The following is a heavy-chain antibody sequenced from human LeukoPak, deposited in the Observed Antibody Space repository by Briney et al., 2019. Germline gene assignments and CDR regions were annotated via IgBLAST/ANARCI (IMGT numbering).Heavy chain of an antibody. Sequence: GGSLRLSCAASGFTFSSYAMSWVRQAPGKGLEWVSAISGSGGSTYYADSVKGRFTISRDNSKNTLNLQMNSLRAEDTAVYYCARTPGVVSAFDYWGQGTLVTVSS. J-gene: IGHJ4*02. CDR2: ISGSGGST. V-gene: IGHV3-23*01. CDR3: ARTPGVVSAFDY. D-gene: IGHD3-3*01. CDR1: GFTFSSYA.